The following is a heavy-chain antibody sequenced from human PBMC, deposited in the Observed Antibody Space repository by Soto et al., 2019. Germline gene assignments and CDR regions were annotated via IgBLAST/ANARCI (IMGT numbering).Heavy chain of an antibody. Sequence: GESLKISGKGSECRFNNYWIGWVRQMPGKGLEWIGMIYPGDSDTTYSPSFEGQVSMSVDKSISTAYLQWSSLKASDSATYFCARQGSNGAYVYFPMDVWGQGTTVTVSS. CDR3: ARQGSNGAYVYFPMDV. V-gene: IGHV5-51*01. J-gene: IGHJ6*02. CDR2: IYPGDSDT. CDR1: ECRFNNYW. D-gene: IGHD3-16*01.